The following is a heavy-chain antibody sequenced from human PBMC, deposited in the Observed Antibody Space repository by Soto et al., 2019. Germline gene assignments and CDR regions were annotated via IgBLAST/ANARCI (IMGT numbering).Heavy chain of an antibody. D-gene: IGHD3-16*01. CDR1: GFTFSNYD. CDR3: ASGGLYI. V-gene: IGHV3-13*01. J-gene: IGHJ4*02. Sequence: EVQLVESGGGLVQPGGSLRLSCAASGFTFSNYDMHWVRQTTGKGLEWVSGIGTVGDTYYSCSVQGRFSISRENAKNSFYLQMNSLRAEDTAVYYCASGGLYICGQGTLVTVSS. CDR2: IGTVGDT.